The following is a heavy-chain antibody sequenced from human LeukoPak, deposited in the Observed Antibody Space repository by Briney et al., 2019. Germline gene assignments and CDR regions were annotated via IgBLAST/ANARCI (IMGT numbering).Heavy chain of an antibody. J-gene: IGHJ6*02. CDR2: IKSKTEGGTI. Sequence: GGSLRLSCAVSGFTFSNARMNWVRQAPGKGLEWVGRIKSKTEGGTIDYAAPVKGRFTISRDDPKNTLYLQMNSLKTEDTAVYFCSENMGVWGQGTTVTVS. CDR1: GFTFSNAR. V-gene: IGHV3-15*07. CDR3: SENMGV.